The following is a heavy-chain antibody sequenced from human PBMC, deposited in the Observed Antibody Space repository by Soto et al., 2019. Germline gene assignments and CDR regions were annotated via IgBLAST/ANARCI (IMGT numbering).Heavy chain of an antibody. CDR3: AAPDLSRCSSTSCRALDAFDI. D-gene: IGHD2-2*01. V-gene: IGHV1-58*01. Sequence: SVKVSCKASGFTFTSSAVQWVRQARGQRLEWIGWIVVGSGNTNYAQKFQERVTITRDMSTSTAYMELSSLRSEDTAVYYCAAPDLSRCSSTSCRALDAFDIWAQGIMVPVSS. CDR2: IVVGSGNT. CDR1: GFTFTSSA. J-gene: IGHJ3*02.